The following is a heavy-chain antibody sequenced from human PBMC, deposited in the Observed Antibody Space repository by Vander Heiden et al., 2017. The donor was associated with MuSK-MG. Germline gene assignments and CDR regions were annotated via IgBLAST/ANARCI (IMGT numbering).Heavy chain of an antibody. D-gene: IGHD3-16*02. CDR1: GYSFNNFW. J-gene: IGHJ4*02. V-gene: IGHV5-10-1*03. Sequence: EVQLVQSGVAVKKPGESLRISCKDSGYSFNNFWISWVRQMPGKGLEWMGRIDPSDSYTDYSPSFQGHVTISVDKSIRTAYLQWSSLKASDTAIYYCARRLEGELSFGLWGQGTLVTVSS. CDR3: ARRLEGELSFGL. CDR2: IDPSDSYT.